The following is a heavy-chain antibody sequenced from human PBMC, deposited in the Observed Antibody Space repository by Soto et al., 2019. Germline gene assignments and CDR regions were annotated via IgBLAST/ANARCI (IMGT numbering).Heavy chain of an antibody. D-gene: IGHD6-25*01. CDR3: ARAPIAAEIAFDY. V-gene: IGHV3-30-3*01. CDR1: GFTFSSYA. CDR2: ISYDGSNK. Sequence: VGSLRLSCAASGFTFSSYAMHWVRQAPGKGLEWVAVISYDGSNKYYADSVKGRFTISRDNSKNTLYLQMNSLRAEDTAVYYCARAPIAAEIAFDYWGQGTLVTVSS. J-gene: IGHJ4*02.